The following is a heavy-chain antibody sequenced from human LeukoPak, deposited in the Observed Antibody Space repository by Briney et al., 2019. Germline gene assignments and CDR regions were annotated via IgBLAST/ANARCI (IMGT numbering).Heavy chain of an antibody. D-gene: IGHD3-22*01. CDR1: GYTFTGYY. V-gene: IGHV1-2*02. CDR3: ARIYYYDSSGYLGY. Sequence: ASVKVSCKASGYTFTGYYMHWVRRAPGQGLEWMGWINPNSGGTNYAQKFQGRVTMTRDTSISTAYMELSRLRSDDTAVYYCARIYYYDSSGYLGYWGQGTLVTVSS. J-gene: IGHJ4*02. CDR2: INPNSGGT.